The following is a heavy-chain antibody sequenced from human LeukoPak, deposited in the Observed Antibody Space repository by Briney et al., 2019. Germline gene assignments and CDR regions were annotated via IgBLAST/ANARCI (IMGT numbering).Heavy chain of an antibody. J-gene: IGHJ4*02. Sequence: SETLSLTCTVTGDSITRRSDYWGWVRQPPGKGLEWIGSIYYSGSTYYNPSFKSRVTISVDTSRSQFSLQLSYVTAADTAVYYCARNESVLGTTGLNDFFDDWGQGSLVTVSS. CDR3: ARNESVLGTTGLNDFFDD. CDR2: IYYSGST. V-gene: IGHV4-39*01. CDR1: GDSITRRSDY. D-gene: IGHD1-26*01.